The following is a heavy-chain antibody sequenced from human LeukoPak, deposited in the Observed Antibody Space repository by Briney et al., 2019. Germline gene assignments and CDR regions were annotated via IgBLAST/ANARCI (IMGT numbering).Heavy chain of an antibody. D-gene: IGHD6-13*01. J-gene: IGHJ6*02. V-gene: IGHV1-2*02. CDR2: INPNSGGT. CDR1: GYTFTGYY. Sequence: ASVKVSCKASGYTFTGYYMHWVRQAPGQGLEWMGWINPNSGGTNYAQKFQGRVTMTRDTSISTAYMELSRLRSDDTAVYYCARDREGAAAAFHCGMDVWGQGTTVTVSS. CDR3: ARDREGAAAAFHCGMDV.